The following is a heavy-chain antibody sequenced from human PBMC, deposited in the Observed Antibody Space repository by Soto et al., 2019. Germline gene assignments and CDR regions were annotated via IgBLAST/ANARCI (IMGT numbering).Heavy chain of an antibody. CDR2: INSDGSSG. D-gene: IGHD2-2*01. J-gene: IGHJ5*02. CDR1: GFTFSVYG. CDR3: VRDNEYAGFDP. V-gene: IGHV3-74*01. Sequence: EVKLVQSGGGLVQPGGSLRLSWDASGFTFSVYGMHWVRQAPGKGLVWVSRINSDGSSGGYADSVKGRFTVSRENAKNTLFLQRQSLSVNDTAVYYCVRDNEYAGFDPWCQG.